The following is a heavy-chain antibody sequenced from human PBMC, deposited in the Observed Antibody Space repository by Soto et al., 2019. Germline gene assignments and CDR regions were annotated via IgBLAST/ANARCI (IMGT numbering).Heavy chain of an antibody. CDR1: GGSISSYY. CDR2: IYYSGST. V-gene: IGHV4-59*08. D-gene: IGHD6-6*01. J-gene: IGHJ6*03. Sequence: SETLSLTCTVSGGSISSYYWSWIRQPPGKGLEWIGYIYYSGSTNYNPSLKSRVTISVDTSKNQFSLKLSSVTAADTAVYYCASRASARLGYYYYYMHVWGKGTKVTVSS. CDR3: ASRASARLGYYYYYMHV.